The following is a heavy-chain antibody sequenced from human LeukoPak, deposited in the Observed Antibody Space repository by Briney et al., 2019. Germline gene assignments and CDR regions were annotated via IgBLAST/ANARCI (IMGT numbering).Heavy chain of an antibody. J-gene: IGHJ4*02. D-gene: IGHD6-6*01. Sequence: GAPLQFSCKGSGSNFTNYWIDWGRQLPGKGLEWMGIIYPGDSDTRYSPSFQGQVTFSADESISTAYLQWSSLKASATAIYYCARRSSIAPRLFDYWGQGTLVTVSS. V-gene: IGHV5-51*01. CDR1: GSNFTNYW. CDR2: IYPGDSDT. CDR3: ARRSSIAPRLFDY.